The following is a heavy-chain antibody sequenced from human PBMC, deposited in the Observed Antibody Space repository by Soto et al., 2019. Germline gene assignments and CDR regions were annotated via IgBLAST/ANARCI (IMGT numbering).Heavy chain of an antibody. V-gene: IGHV3-33*01. Sequence: QVQLVESGGGVVQPGRSLRLSCAASGFTFSSYGMHWVRQAPGKGLEWVAVIWYDGSNKYYADSVKGRFTISRDNSKNTLYLKMNSLRAEDTAVYYCAREYYYYGMDVWGQGTTVTVSS. CDR1: GFTFSSYG. CDR3: AREYYYYGMDV. CDR2: IWYDGSNK. J-gene: IGHJ6*02.